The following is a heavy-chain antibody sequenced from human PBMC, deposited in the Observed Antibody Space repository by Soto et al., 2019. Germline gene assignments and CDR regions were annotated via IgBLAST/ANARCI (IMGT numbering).Heavy chain of an antibody. CDR2: IIPILGIA. J-gene: IGHJ6*03. V-gene: IGHV1-69*04. CDR1: GGTFSSYT. Sequence: SVKVSCKASGGTFSSYTISWVRQAPGQGLEWMGRIIPILGIANYAQKFQGSVTITADKSTSTAYMELSSLRSEDTAVYYCARDEEGYCSSTSCYSAADYYYYMDVWGKGTTVTVSS. CDR3: ARDEEGYCSSTSCYSAADYYYYMDV. D-gene: IGHD2-2*01.